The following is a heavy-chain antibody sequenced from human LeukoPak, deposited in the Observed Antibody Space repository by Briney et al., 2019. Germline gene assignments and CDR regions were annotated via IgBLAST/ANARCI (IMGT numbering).Heavy chain of an antibody. V-gene: IGHV1-8*03. D-gene: IGHD3-22*01. CDR2: MNPNSGNT. Sequence: ASVKVSCKASGYTFTSYYMHWVRQATGQGLEWMGWMNPNSGNTGYAQKFQGRVTITRNTSISTAYMELSSLRSEDTAVYYCARGGFRGYYDSSGFPDYWGQGTLVTVSS. J-gene: IGHJ4*02. CDR1: GYTFTSYY. CDR3: ARGGFRGYYDSSGFPDY.